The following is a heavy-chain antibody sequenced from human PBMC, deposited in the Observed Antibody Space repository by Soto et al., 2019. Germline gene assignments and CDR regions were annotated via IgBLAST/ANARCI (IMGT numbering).Heavy chain of an antibody. D-gene: IGHD2-2*01. V-gene: IGHV3-66*03. CDR2: IYSRGYT. CDR3: AKAPVEDIIILPAARGWFDP. J-gene: IGHJ5*02. CDR1: GFTVSNNY. Sequence: EVQLVESGGGLIQPGGSLRLSCAASGFTVSNNYMTWVRQAPGKGLEWVSIIYSRGYTYYADSVKGRFTISRDNSRDTLYLQMNSLRPEDTAVYYCAKAPVEDIIILPAARGWFDPWGQGTLLTVSS.